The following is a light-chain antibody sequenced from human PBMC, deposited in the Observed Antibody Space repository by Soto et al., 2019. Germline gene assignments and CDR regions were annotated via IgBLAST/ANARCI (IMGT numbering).Light chain of an antibody. CDR2: GAS. V-gene: IGKV1-9*01. J-gene: IGKJ1*01. CDR1: QGISSN. Sequence: QLTQSPSSLSASVGDRVTITCRASQGISSNLAWYQQKPGRAPKLLIFGASTLQSGVPSRFSGSGSGTHFTLTISSLQPEDFATYYCLQHNSYPRTFGQGTKVDIK. CDR3: LQHNSYPRT.